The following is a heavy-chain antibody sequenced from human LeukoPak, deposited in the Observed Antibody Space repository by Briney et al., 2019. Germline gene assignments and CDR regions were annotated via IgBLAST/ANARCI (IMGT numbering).Heavy chain of an antibody. D-gene: IGHD1-14*01. CDR2: TYYRSKWYN. Sequence: SQTLSLTCAISGDSVSSNSPAWIWIRQSPSRGLEWLGRTYYRSKWYNDYAVSVKSRITINPDTSKNQLSLQLNSVTPEDTAVYYCARSAGTATPLVHWARGTLVTVSS. J-gene: IGHJ4*02. V-gene: IGHV6-1*01. CDR3: ARSAGTATPLVH. CDR1: GDSVSSNSPA.